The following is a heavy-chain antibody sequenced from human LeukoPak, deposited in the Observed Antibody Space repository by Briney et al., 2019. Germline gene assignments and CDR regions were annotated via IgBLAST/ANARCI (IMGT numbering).Heavy chain of an antibody. Sequence: PGGSLRLSCAASGFTFSSYAMHWVRQAPGKGLEWVAVISYDGSNKYYADSVKGRFTISRDNSKNTLYLQMNSLRAEDTAVYYCAKDVEMATISLDAYDIWGQGTMVTVSS. D-gene: IGHD5-24*01. CDR3: AKDVEMATISLDAYDI. J-gene: IGHJ3*02. V-gene: IGHV3-30-3*01. CDR2: ISYDGSNK. CDR1: GFTFSSYA.